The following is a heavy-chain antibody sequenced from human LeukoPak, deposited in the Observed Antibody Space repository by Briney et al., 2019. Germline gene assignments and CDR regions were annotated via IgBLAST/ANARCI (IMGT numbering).Heavy chain of an antibody. CDR3: ARDYPPPPVAGPYYFDY. V-gene: IGHV3-7*05. D-gene: IGHD6-19*01. Sequence: GGSLRLSCVASGFTISTYWMSWVRQAPGKGLEWVANIKQDGSEKYYVDSVKGRFTISRDNAKNSLYLHMNSLRAEDTAVYYCARDYPPPPVAGPYYFDYWGQGTLVTVSS. CDR2: IKQDGSEK. J-gene: IGHJ4*02. CDR1: GFTISTYW.